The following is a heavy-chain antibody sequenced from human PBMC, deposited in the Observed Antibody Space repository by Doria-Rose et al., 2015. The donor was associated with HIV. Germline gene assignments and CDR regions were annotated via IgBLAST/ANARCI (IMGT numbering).Heavy chain of an antibody. CDR1: GVSLSSPGMG. Sequence: QVQLVQSGPVLVKPAETLTLTCTVSGVSLSSPGMGVSWIRQPPGKALEWLANIFSDDERSYKPSLKSRLTISRGTSKSQVVLTMTDMDPVDTATYYCARIKSSRWYHKYYFGFWGQGTLVIVSA. CDR2: IFSDDER. J-gene: IGHJ4*02. CDR3: ARIKSSRWYHKYYFGF. V-gene: IGHV2-26*01. D-gene: IGHD6-13*01.